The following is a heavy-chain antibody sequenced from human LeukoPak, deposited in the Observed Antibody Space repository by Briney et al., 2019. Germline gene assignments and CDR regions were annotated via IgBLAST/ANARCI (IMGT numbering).Heavy chain of an antibody. D-gene: IGHD2-2*01. CDR2: MNPNSGNT. CDR3: ARGLRDVVVPAAIRDHYYYYMDV. V-gene: IGHV1-8*03. Sequence: ASVKVSCKASGYTFTSYDINWVRQATGQGLEWMGWMNPNSGNTGYAQKFQGRVTITRNTSISTAYMELSSLRSEDTAVYYCARGLRDVVVPAAIRDHYYYYMDVWGKGTTVTVSS. CDR1: GYTFTSYD. J-gene: IGHJ6*03.